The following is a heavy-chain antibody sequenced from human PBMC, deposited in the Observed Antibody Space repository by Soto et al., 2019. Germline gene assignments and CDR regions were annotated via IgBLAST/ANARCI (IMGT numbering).Heavy chain of an antibody. CDR2: IYHTGIT. J-gene: IGHJ5*02. CDR1: GDSISSVNW. V-gene: IGHV4-4*02. D-gene: IGHD2-8*01. Sequence: SETLSLTCAVSGDSISSVNWWSWVRQSPGQGLEWIGDIYHTGITNSNPSLQSRVTISVDKSKNEFSLNLTSVTSADTAVYYCARSPWYFTISSLYPWGQGTLVTVSS. CDR3: ARSPWYFTISSLYP.